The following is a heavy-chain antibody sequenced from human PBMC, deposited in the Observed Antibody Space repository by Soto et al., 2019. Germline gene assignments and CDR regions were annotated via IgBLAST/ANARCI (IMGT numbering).Heavy chain of an antibody. D-gene: IGHD2-15*01. Sequence: EEQLVESGGGVVQPGRSLRLSCATSGFTFDDYAMHWVRQAPGKGLEWVSGISGNSDNIAYADSVKGRFTISRDNAKNSLYVQMNSLRAEDTALYYCAKDLGSAVWFDPWGRGTLVTVSS. CDR2: ISGNSDNI. J-gene: IGHJ5*02. CDR3: AKDLGSAVWFDP. V-gene: IGHV3-9*01. CDR1: GFTFDDYA.